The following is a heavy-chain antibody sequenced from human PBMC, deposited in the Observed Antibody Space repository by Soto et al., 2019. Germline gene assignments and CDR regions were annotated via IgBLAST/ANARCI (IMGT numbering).Heavy chain of an antibody. CDR2: IIPIFGTA. CDR1: GGTFSSYA. CDR3: ARLRRYDFWSGYPDDFDY. J-gene: IGHJ4*02. Sequence: SVKVSCKASGGTFSSYAISGVRQSPLQWLEWMGGIIPIFGTANYAQKFQGRVTITADESTSTAYMELSSLRSEDTAVYYCARLRRYDFWSGYPDDFDYWGQGTLVTVSS. D-gene: IGHD3-3*01. V-gene: IGHV1-69*13.